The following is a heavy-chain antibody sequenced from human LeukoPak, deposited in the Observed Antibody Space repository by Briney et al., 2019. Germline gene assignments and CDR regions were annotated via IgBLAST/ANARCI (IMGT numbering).Heavy chain of an antibody. J-gene: IGHJ4*02. CDR1: GGSISSYY. CDR2: IYYSGST. V-gene: IGHV4-59*08. Sequence: SETLSLTCTVSGGSISSYYWSWIRQPPGKGLEWIGYIYYSGSTTYNPSLKSRVTISVDTSKNQFSLKLSSVTAADTAVYYCARYYYDSSGYFDYWGQGTLVTVSS. D-gene: IGHD3-22*01. CDR3: ARYYYDSSGYFDY.